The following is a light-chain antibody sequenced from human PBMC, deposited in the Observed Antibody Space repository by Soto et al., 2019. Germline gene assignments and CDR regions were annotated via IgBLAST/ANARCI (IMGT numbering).Light chain of an antibody. CDR3: QQHSHWPPWT. J-gene: IGKJ1*01. V-gene: IGKV3-11*01. CDR2: GAS. CDR1: KIVRPF. Sequence: EVVLTQSPATLSWSPGKRATLPARAVKIVRPFLDWNQQKPGQAPRLLIYGASNRATGIPARFSGSGSGTDFTLTISSLEPEDFAVYYCQQHSHWPPWTFGQGTRVEIQ.